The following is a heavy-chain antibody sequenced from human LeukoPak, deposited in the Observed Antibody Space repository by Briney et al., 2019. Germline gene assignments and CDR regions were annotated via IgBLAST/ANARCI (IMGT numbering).Heavy chain of an antibody. D-gene: IGHD3-10*01. J-gene: IGHJ3*02. V-gene: IGHV1-2*02. CDR2: INPKSGGT. CDR3: ATEDGELLGHDAFDI. CDR1: GYIFTGYY. Sequence: ASVKVSCKASGYIFTGYYMHWVRQAPGQGLEWMGWINPKSGGTNYAQKFQGRVTMTRDTSISTAYMELSRLTSDDTAVYYCATEDGELLGHDAFDIWGQGTMVTVSS.